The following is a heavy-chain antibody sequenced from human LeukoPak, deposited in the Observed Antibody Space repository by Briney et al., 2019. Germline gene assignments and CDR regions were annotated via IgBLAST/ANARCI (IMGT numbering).Heavy chain of an antibody. J-gene: IGHJ4*02. CDR3: AKVYSSSWYVSYFDY. CDR1: GFTFSNYG. CDR2: ISYDGSNK. V-gene: IGHV3-30*18. Sequence: GGSLRLSCTTSGFTFSNYGMHWVRQAPGKGLEWVAVISYDGSNKYYADSVKGRFTISRDNSKNTLYLQMNSLRAEDTAVYYCAKVYSSSWYVSYFDYWGQGTLVTVSS. D-gene: IGHD6-13*01.